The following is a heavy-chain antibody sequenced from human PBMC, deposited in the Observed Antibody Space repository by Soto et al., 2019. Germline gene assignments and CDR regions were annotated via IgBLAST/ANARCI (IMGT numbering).Heavy chain of an antibody. V-gene: IGHV2-5*01. J-gene: IGHJ4*02. Sequence: QITLKESGPTLVKPTQTLTLTCTFSGFSLTTGGVGVGWIRQPPGKTLECLALIYWNDDKRYNPSLKSRLTITKDTSKNQVILTMTNVDPVDTATYYCAHSKIVGATLDYWGQGTLVTVSS. D-gene: IGHD1-26*01. CDR1: GFSLTTGGVG. CDR3: AHSKIVGATLDY. CDR2: IYWNDDK.